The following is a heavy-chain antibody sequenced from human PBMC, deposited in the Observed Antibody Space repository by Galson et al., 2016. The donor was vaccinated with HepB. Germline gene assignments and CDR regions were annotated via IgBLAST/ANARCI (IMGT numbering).Heavy chain of an antibody. CDR1: GFSFGNSW. CDR2: IKPDETTK. J-gene: IGHJ4*02. V-gene: IGHV3-7*01. CDR3: ARPVSADEGLGN. Sequence: SLRLSCAASGFSFGNSWMTWVRQAPEKGLEWVANIKPDETTKNYVGSVRGRFTIARDNAKNSLYLQMNSLRPEDTATYYCARPVSADEGLGNWGQGTLVTVSS. D-gene: IGHD2-8*01.